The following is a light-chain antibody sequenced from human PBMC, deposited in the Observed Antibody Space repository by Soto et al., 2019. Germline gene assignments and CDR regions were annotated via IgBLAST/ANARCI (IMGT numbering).Light chain of an antibody. CDR1: SSDVGGYNY. J-gene: IGLJ2*01. V-gene: IGLV2-14*01. CDR2: DVS. CDR3: SSYTRSSTRV. Sequence: QSVLTQPASVSGSPGQSITISCTGTSSDVGGYNYVSWYQQHPGKAPKLMIYDVSNRPSGVSNRFSGSKSGNTASLTISGLQPEDEADYYGSSYTRSSTRVFGGGTKLTVL.